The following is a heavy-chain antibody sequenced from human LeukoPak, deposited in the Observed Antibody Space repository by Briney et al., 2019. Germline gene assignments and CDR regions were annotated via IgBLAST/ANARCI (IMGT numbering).Heavy chain of an antibody. CDR1: GFTFSSYF. V-gene: IGHV3-23*01. D-gene: IGHD3-10*02. Sequence: GGSLRLSCAASGFTFSSYFMSWVRQAPGKGLEWVSSISGSGGSTYYADSVKGRFTISRDNSKNTLYLQMNSLRAEDTAVYYCAKDEALFEEGGLYYFDYWGQGTLVTVSS. J-gene: IGHJ4*02. CDR3: AKDEALFEEGGLYYFDY. CDR2: ISGSGGST.